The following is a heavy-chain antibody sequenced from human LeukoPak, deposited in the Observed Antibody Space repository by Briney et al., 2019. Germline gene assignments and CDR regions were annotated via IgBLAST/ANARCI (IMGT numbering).Heavy chain of an antibody. CDR1: GGSFSGYY. D-gene: IGHD5-24*01. Sequence: SETLSLTCAVYGGSFSGYYWSWIRKPPGRGLEWIGEINHSGSTNYNPSLKSRVTISVDTSKNQFSLKLSSVTAADTAVYYCARPTIALLAFDIWAKGQWSPSLQ. J-gene: IGHJ3*02. CDR2: INHSGST. CDR3: ARPTIALLAFDI. V-gene: IGHV4-34*01.